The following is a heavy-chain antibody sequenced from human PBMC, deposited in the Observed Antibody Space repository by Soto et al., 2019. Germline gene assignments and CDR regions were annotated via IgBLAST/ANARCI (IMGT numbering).Heavy chain of an antibody. D-gene: IGHD3-9*01. CDR3: ANVRYFDWLDY. Sequence: PGGSLRLSCAASGFTFSSYAMSWVRQAPGKGLEWVSAISGSGGSTYYADSVKGRFTISRDNSKNTLYLQINSLGAEDTAVYYCANVRYFDWLDYWGQGTLVTVSS. CDR2: ISGSGGST. V-gene: IGHV3-23*01. CDR1: GFTFSSYA. J-gene: IGHJ4*02.